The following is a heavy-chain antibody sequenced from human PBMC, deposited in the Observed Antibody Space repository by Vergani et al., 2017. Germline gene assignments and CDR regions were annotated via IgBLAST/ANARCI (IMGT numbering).Heavy chain of an antibody. J-gene: IGHJ6*02. D-gene: IGHD2-15*01. V-gene: IGHV3-23*04. CDR1: GFTFSSYS. CDR3: AGCSGGSCYSPYYYGMDV. Sequence: EVQLVESGGGLVKPGGSLRLSCAASGFTFSSYSMNWVRQAPGKGLEWVSAISGSGGSAYYADSVKGRFTISRDNSKNTLYLQMNSLRAEDTAVYYCAGCSGGSCYSPYYYGMDVWGQGTTVTVSS. CDR2: ISGSGGSA.